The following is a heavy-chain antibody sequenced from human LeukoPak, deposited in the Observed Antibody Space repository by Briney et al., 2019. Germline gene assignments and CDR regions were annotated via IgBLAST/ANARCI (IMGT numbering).Heavy chain of an antibody. Sequence: ASVKVSCKASGYTFTSYDINWVRQATGQGLEWMGWMNPNSGNTGYAQKFQGRVTMTRNTSISTAYMELRSLRSDDTAVYYCAREFYFPNDAFDIWGQGTMVTVSS. V-gene: IGHV1-8*01. D-gene: IGHD3-9*01. CDR3: AREFYFPNDAFDI. CDR2: MNPNSGNT. J-gene: IGHJ3*02. CDR1: GYTFTSYD.